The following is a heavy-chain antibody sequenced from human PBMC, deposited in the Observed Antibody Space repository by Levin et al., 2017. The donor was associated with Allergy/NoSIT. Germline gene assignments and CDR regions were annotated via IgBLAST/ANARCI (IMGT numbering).Heavy chain of an antibody. D-gene: IGHD6-25*01. Sequence: SCAASGFTFKGYAMHWVRQAPGKGLEWVAVISNDGGNQYYADSVKGRFTISRDNSKNMFYVQMNSLRFEDTGVYYCARAGAEANYYYYYGMDVWGQGTTVTVSS. CDR2: ISNDGGNQ. V-gene: IGHV3-30-3*01. CDR3: ARAGAEANYYYYYGMDV. CDR1: GFTFKGYA. J-gene: IGHJ6*02.